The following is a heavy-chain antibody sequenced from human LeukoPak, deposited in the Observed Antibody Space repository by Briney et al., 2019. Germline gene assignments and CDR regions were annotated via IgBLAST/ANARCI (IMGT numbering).Heavy chain of an antibody. Sequence: PGRSLRLSCAASGFTFSSYGMHWVRQAPGKGLEWVAVISYDGSNKYYADSVKGRFTISRDNSKKTLYLQMNSLRAEDTAVYYCAKDTDYYDSSGYYYFDYWGQGTLVTVSS. D-gene: IGHD3-22*01. CDR2: ISYDGSNK. J-gene: IGHJ4*02. CDR1: GFTFSSYG. V-gene: IGHV3-30*18. CDR3: AKDTDYYDSSGYYYFDY.